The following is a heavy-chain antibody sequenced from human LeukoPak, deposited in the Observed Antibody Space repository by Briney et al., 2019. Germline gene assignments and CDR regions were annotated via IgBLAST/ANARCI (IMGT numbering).Heavy chain of an antibody. Sequence: SETLSLTCAVYGGSFSGYYWSWVRQPPGKGLEWIGEINHSGSTNYNPSLKSRVTISVDTSKNQFSLKLSSVTAADTAVYYCARVGPYWYFDVWGRGTLVTVSS. CDR3: ARVGPYWYFDV. V-gene: IGHV4-34*01. CDR2: INHSGST. CDR1: GGSFSGYY. J-gene: IGHJ2*01.